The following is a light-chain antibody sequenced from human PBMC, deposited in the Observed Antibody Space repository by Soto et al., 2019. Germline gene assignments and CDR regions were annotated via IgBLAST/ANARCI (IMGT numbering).Light chain of an antibody. J-gene: IGLJ2*01. CDR2: SNN. CDR3: AAWDDSLNGVV. Sequence: QSVLTQPPSASGTPGQRVTISCSGSSSNIGSNSVNWYQQLPGTAPKPLIYSNNQRPSGVPDRFSRSKSGTSASLAISGLQSEDEADYYCAAWDDSLNGVVFGGGTKLTVL. V-gene: IGLV1-44*01. CDR1: SSNIGSNS.